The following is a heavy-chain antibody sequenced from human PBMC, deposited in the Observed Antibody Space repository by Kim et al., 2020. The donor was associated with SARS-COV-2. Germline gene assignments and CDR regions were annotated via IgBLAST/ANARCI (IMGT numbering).Heavy chain of an antibody. CDR1: GFTFTSSA. CDR3: AAESIPGYSSSWYGNYYYYGMDV. Sequence: SVKVSCKASGFTFTSSAVQWVRQARGQRLEWIGWIVVGSGNTNYAQKFQERVTITRDMSTSTAYMELSSLRSEDTAVYYCAAESIPGYSSSWYGNYYYYGMDVWGQGTTVTVSS. D-gene: IGHD6-13*01. V-gene: IGHV1-58*01. CDR2: IVVGSGNT. J-gene: IGHJ6*02.